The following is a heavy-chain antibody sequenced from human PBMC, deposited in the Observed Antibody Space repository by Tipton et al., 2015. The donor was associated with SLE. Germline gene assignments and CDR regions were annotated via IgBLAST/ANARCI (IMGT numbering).Heavy chain of an antibody. CDR1: GGSISSGSYY. J-gene: IGHJ5*02. CDR3: ARVGPPGVDWFDP. V-gene: IGHV4-61*10. Sequence: TLSLTCAVSGGSISSGSYYWSWIRQPAGKGLEWIGYIYYSGSTNYDPSLKSRVTISLDTSKNQFSLKLSSVTAADTAVYYCARVGPPGVDWFDPWGQGTLVTVSS. CDR2: IYYSGST. D-gene: IGHD3-3*01.